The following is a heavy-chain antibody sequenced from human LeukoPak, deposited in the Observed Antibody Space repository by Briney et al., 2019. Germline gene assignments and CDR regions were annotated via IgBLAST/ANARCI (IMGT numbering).Heavy chain of an antibody. CDR3: ARVPSGHSYGADAFDI. D-gene: IGHD5-18*01. CDR2: IYYSGST. Sequence: KPSETLSLTCTVSGGSISSYYWSWIRQPPGKGLEWIGYIYYSGSTNYNPSLKSRVTISVDTSKNQFSLKLSSVTAADTAVYYCARVPSGHSYGADAFDIWGQGTMVTVSS. V-gene: IGHV4-59*01. CDR1: GGSISSYY. J-gene: IGHJ3*02.